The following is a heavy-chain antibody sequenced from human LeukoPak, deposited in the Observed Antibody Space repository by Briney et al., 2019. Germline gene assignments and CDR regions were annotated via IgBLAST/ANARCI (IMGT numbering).Heavy chain of an antibody. J-gene: IGHJ4*02. D-gene: IGHD3-22*01. CDR2: IYHSGST. V-gene: IGHV4-4*02. CDR3: ARHPYYYDSSGYYYYVDY. CDR1: GGSISSSNW. Sequence: SGTLSLTCAVSGGSISSSNWWSWVRQPPGKGLEWIGEIYHSGSTNYNPSLKSRVTISVDKSKNQFSLKLSSVTAADTAVYYCARHPYYYDSSGYYYYVDYWGQGTLVTVSS.